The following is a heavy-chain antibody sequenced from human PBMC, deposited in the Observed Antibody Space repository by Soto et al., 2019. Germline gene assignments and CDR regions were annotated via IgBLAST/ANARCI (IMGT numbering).Heavy chain of an antibody. CDR3: ARQIYDSDTGPNFQYYFDS. CDR1: GYSFAGYW. Sequence: GESLKISCKGSGYSFAGYWITWVRQKPGKGLEWIGRIDPSDSQTYYSPSFRGHVTISVTKSITTVFLQWSSLRASDTAMYYCARQIYDSDTGPNFQYYFDSWGQGTPVTVSS. V-gene: IGHV5-10-1*01. CDR2: IDPSDSQT. D-gene: IGHD3-22*01. J-gene: IGHJ4*02.